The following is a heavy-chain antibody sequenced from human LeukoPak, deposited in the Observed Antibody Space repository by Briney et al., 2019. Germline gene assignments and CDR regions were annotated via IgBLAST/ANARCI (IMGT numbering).Heavy chain of an antibody. D-gene: IGHD3-3*01. Sequence: GGSLRLSCAASGFTLNNFDIHWVRQVTGRGLEWASTISPAGATFYSVSVEGRFTISREDAKNSVFLQMNSLTGADTALYHCTRGRGYSDLRSAWNWLAPWGQGTRVTVSS. CDR1: GFTLNNFD. CDR2: ISPAGAT. V-gene: IGHV3-13*01. J-gene: IGHJ5*02. CDR3: TRGRGYSDLRSAWNWLAP.